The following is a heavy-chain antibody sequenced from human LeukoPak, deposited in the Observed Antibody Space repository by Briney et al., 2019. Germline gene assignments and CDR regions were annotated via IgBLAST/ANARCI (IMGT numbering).Heavy chain of an antibody. D-gene: IGHD6-6*01. CDR1: GGSFSGYY. CDR2: INHSGST. CDR3: ARHILSKKKGLAAPFDD. J-gene: IGHJ4*02. Sequence: TSETLSLTCAVYGGSFSGYYWSWIRQPPGKGLEWIGEINHSGSTNYNPSLKSRVTISVDTSKNQFSLKLNSVTAADTAVYFCARHILSKKKGLAAPFDDWGQGTRVTVSS. V-gene: IGHV4-34*01.